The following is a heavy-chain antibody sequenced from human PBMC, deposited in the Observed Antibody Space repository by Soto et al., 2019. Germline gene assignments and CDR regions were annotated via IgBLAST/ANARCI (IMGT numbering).Heavy chain of an antibody. D-gene: IGHD4-17*01. V-gene: IGHV4-30-4*01. Sequence: PSETLSLTCTVSGGSISSGDYYWGWIRQPPGKGLEWIGYIYYSGSTYYNPSLKSRVTISVDTSKNQFSLKLSSVTAADTAVYYCARSRTTVTPSGFQHWGQGTLVTVSS. CDR2: IYYSGST. J-gene: IGHJ1*01. CDR3: ARSRTTVTPSGFQH. CDR1: GGSISSGDYY.